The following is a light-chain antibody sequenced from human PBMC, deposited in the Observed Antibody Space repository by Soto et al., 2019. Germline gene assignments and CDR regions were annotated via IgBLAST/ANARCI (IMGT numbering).Light chain of an antibody. CDR3: QQYGGSPQT. CDR1: QSVSKY. CDR2: GAS. Sequence: ESVLTQSPGTLALSPGEGATLSCRARQSVSKYLAWYQQKPGQAPRLLIYGASSRATGIPDSFSGSGSGTDFTLTISRLEPEDFAVYYCQQYGGSPQTFGQGTKVEIK. V-gene: IGKV3-20*01. J-gene: IGKJ1*01.